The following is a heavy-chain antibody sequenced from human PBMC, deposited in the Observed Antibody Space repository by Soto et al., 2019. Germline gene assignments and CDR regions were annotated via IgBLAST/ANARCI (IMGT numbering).Heavy chain of an antibody. CDR1: GFTFSSYG. V-gene: IGHV3-30*03. Sequence: PGGSLRLSCAASGFTFSSYGMHWVRQAPGKGLEWVALISYDGSYKYYADSFQGRFTISRDNSKNTLYLQMDSLYPGDTAVYYCGRDLATIFGGAYWGQGTLVTVSS. J-gene: IGHJ4*02. D-gene: IGHD3-3*01. CDR3: GRDLATIFGGAY. CDR2: ISYDGSYK.